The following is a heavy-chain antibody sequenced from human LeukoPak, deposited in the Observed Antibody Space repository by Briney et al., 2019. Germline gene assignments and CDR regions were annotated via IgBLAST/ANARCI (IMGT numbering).Heavy chain of an antibody. V-gene: IGHV5-51*01. CDR1: GYRFTSYW. CDR2: IYPGDSDT. Sequence: GESLKISCKGSGYRFTSYWISWVRQMPGKGLEWKGIIYPGDSDTRYSPSFQGQVTISADKSISTAYLQWSSLKASDTAMYYCARQGQYYYDSSGYFPLGAAFDIWGQGTMVTVSS. D-gene: IGHD3-22*01. CDR3: ARQGQYYYDSSGYFPLGAAFDI. J-gene: IGHJ3*02.